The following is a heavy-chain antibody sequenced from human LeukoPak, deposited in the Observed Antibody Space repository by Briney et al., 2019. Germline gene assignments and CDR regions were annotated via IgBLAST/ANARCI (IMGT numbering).Heavy chain of an antibody. CDR3: ARGVYQFDY. CDR2: MKQDGSEI. Sequence: PGGSLRLSCAASGFTFSSYWMTWVRQAPGKGLEWVAYMKQDGSEIYYVDSVKGRFTISRDNANNSLYLRMNSLRAEDTALYYCARGVYQFDYWGQGTLVTVSS. CDR1: GFTFSSYW. D-gene: IGHD3-16*02. J-gene: IGHJ4*02. V-gene: IGHV3-7*01.